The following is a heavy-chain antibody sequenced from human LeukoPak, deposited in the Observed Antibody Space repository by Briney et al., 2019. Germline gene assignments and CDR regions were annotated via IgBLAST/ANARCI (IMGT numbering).Heavy chain of an antibody. CDR3: ARELEIAVAGTLGY. CDR1: GFTFSSYA. D-gene: IGHD6-19*01. V-gene: IGHV3-33*01. Sequence: PGGSLRLSCAGSGFTFSSYAMHWVRQAPGKGLEWVAVIWYDGSNKYYADSVKGRFTISRDHSKNTLYLQMKSLRAEDTAVYYCARELEIAVAGTLGYWGQGTLVTVSS. J-gene: IGHJ4*02. CDR2: IWYDGSNK.